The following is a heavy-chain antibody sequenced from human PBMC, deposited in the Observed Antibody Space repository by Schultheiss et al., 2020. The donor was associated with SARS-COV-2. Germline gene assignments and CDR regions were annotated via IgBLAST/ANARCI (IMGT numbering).Heavy chain of an antibody. D-gene: IGHD3-22*01. CDR1: GVSISSYY. V-gene: IGHV4-59*01. J-gene: IGHJ5*02. CDR3: ARGSSGYYGTNWFDP. CDR2: IYYSGST. Sequence: SETLSLTCTVSGVSISSYYWSWIRQPPGKGLEWIGYIYYSGSTNYNPSLKSRVTISVDTSKIQFSLKLSSVTAADTAVYYCARGSSGYYGTNWFDPWGQGTLVTVSS.